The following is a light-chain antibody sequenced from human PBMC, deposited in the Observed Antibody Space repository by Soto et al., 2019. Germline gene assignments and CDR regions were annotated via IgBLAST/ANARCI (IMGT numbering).Light chain of an antibody. Sequence: EIVMTQSPATLSVSPGERATLSCGASQSVSSNLAWYQQKPGQAPKLLLYNPSTRATGIPARFSGSGSGTEFTLTISSLQSEDFAIYYCQQDDDWPLTFGGGNKVEIK. V-gene: IGKV3-15*01. CDR2: NPS. CDR3: QQDDDWPLT. CDR1: QSVSSN. J-gene: IGKJ4*01.